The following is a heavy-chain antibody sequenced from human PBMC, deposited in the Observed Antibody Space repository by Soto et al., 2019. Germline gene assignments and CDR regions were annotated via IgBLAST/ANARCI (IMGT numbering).Heavy chain of an antibody. CDR2: INSDGSST. J-gene: IGHJ4*02. V-gene: IGHV3-74*01. Sequence: PGGSLRLSCAASGFTFSSDWMHWVRQAPGKGLVWVSRINSDGSSTSYADSVKGRFTISRDNAKNTLYLQMNSLRAEDTAVYYCVRTSLVVAAATREDYWGQGTLVTVSS. D-gene: IGHD2-15*01. CDR3: VRTSLVVAAATREDY. CDR1: GFTFSSDW.